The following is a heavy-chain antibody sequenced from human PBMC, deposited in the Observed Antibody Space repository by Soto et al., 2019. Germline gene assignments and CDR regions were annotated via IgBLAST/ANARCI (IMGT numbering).Heavy chain of an antibody. CDR3: AEDRSWNDALYYFDY. CDR2: ISYDGSDK. D-gene: IGHD1-1*01. CDR1: GFTFRSYG. J-gene: IGHJ4*02. Sequence: QVQLVESGGGVVQPGRSLRLSCVASGFTFRSYGMHWVRQAPGKGLEWVAHISYDGSDKYYADSVKGRFSMSRDNSKSTLYLQMNSLRPEDTAVYYCAEDRSWNDALYYFDYWGQGTLVTVSS. V-gene: IGHV3-30*18.